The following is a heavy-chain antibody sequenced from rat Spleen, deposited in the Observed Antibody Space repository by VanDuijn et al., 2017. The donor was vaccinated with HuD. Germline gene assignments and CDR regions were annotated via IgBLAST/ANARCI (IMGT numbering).Heavy chain of an antibody. CDR3: ARVDSSYIYFDY. D-gene: IGHD1-2*01. V-gene: IGHV5-25*01. CDR1: GFTFSNYD. Sequence: EVQLVESGGGLVQPGRSLKLSCAASGFTFSNYDMAWVRQAPTKGLEWVASISTSGGSTYYRDSVKGRFTVSRDNAKSTLYLQMDSLRSEDTATYYCARVDSSYIYFDYWGQGVMVTVSS. CDR2: ISTSGGST. J-gene: IGHJ2*01.